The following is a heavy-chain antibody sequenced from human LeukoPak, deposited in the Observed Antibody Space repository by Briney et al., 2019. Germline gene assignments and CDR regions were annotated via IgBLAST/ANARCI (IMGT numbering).Heavy chain of an antibody. CDR1: GGSFSGYY. CDR3: ARAVSEDYYGSGSYYDY. CDR2: INHSGST. V-gene: IGHV4-34*01. Sequence: SETLSLTCAVYGGSFSGYYWSWIRQPPGKGLEWIGEINHSGSTNYNPSLKSRVTISVDTSKNQFSLKLSSVTAADTAVYYCARAVSEDYYGSGSYYDYWGQGTLVTVSS. J-gene: IGHJ4*02. D-gene: IGHD3-10*01.